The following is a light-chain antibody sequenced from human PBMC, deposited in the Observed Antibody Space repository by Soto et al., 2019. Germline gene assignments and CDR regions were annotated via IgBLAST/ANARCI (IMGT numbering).Light chain of an antibody. Sequence: QSALTQPASVSGSPGQSITISCTGTSSDVGAYNYVSWYQQHPGKAPKLMIYEVSNRPSGVSNLFSGSKSGNTASLTISGLQAEDEADYHCSSYTSSSTYVFGTGTKVTVL. CDR3: SSYTSSSTYV. V-gene: IGLV2-14*01. J-gene: IGLJ1*01. CDR1: SSDVGAYNY. CDR2: EVS.